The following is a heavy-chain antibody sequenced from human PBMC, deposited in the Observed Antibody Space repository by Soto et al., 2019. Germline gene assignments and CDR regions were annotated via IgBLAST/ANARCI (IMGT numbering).Heavy chain of an antibody. V-gene: IGHV1-69*12. D-gene: IGHD6-19*01. Sequence: QVQLVQSGAEVKKPGSSVKVSCKASGGTFSSYAISWVRRAPGQGLEWMGGIIPIFGTANYAQKFQGRVTITADESTSTAYMELSSLRSEDTAVYYCARSIAVAGTVWFDPWGQGTLVTVSS. CDR3: ARSIAVAGTVWFDP. CDR2: IIPIFGTA. J-gene: IGHJ5*02. CDR1: GGTFSSYA.